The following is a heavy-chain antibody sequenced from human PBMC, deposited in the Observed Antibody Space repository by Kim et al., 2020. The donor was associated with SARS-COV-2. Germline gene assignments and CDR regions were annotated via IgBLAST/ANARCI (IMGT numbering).Heavy chain of an antibody. Sequence: GGSLRLSCTASGFTFGDYAMSWVRQAPGKVLEWVGFIRSKAYGGTTEYAASVKGRFTISRDDSKSIAYLQMNSLKTEDTAVYYCTRGHHSYGYDEDWFDPWGQGTLVTVSS. CDR1: GFTFGDYA. V-gene: IGHV3-49*04. CDR2: IRSKAYGGTT. CDR3: TRGHHSYGYDEDWFDP. J-gene: IGHJ5*02. D-gene: IGHD5-18*01.